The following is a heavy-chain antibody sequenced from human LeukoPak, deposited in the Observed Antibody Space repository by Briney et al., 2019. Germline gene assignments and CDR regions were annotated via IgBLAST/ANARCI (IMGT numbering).Heavy chain of an antibody. J-gene: IGHJ4*02. CDR3: ARGDGRDGYKGRLDY. CDR2: IYHSGST. CDR1: GYSISSGYY. D-gene: IGHD5-24*01. Sequence: PSETLSLTCAVSGYSISSGYYWGWIRQPPGKGLEWIGSIYHSGSTYYNPSLKSRVTISVDTSKNQFSLKMSSVTAADTAVYYCARGDGRDGYKGRLDYWGQGTLVTVSS. V-gene: IGHV4-38-2*01.